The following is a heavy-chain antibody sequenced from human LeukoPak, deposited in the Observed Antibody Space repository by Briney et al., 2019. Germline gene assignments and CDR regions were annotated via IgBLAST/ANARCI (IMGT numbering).Heavy chain of an antibody. V-gene: IGHV1-8*01. CDR3: VRAAQEGRDSMTGTHTGNWFDP. Sequence: GASVQVSCKASGYTFSTYDINWVRQVTGQGPEWMGWMYPNRGKTGYSQKFQGRINLTRNTSISTAYMEVSSLRPEDTALYYCVRAAQEGRDSMTGTHTGNWFDPWGQGTLVTVSS. CDR1: GYTFSTYD. D-gene: IGHD3-9*01. J-gene: IGHJ5*02. CDR2: MYPNRGKT.